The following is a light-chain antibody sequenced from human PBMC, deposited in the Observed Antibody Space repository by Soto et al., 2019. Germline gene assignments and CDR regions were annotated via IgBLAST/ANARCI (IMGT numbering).Light chain of an antibody. CDR2: AAS. CDR3: QRYGTSPMYT. V-gene: IGKV3-20*01. Sequence: EIVLTQSSGTLSLSPGERATLSCRASHSVISTYLAWYQQKPGQAPRLIIYAASSRATGIPDRFSGSGSGTDFTLSISRLEPEDFAVYYCQRYGTSPMYTFGQGTKLEIK. J-gene: IGKJ2*01. CDR1: HSVISTY.